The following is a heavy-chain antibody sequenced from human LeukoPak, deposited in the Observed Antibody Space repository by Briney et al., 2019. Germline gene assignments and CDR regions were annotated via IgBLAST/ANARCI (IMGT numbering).Heavy chain of an antibody. Sequence: SETRSLTCTVSGDSIHSHFYGWIRQPAGKGLEWIGRTHTNGNTLYNPSLKSRVTMSVDTSKSQFSLRLTSVTAADTAFYYCVRGNYTDGGRNWFDPWGQGILVTVSS. V-gene: IGHV4-4*07. CDR2: THTNGNT. CDR3: VRGNYTDGGRNWFDP. CDR1: GDSIHSHF. D-gene: IGHD1-7*01. J-gene: IGHJ5*02.